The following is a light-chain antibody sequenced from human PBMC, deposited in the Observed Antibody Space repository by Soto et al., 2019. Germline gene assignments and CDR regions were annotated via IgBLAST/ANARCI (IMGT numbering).Light chain of an antibody. Sequence: DIQMTQSPSSLSASVGDRVTITCRASQGISNYLAWYQQKPGKVPKLLIYAASTLKSGVPSRFSGSGSGTEFTLTISSLQPEDFATYYCQKYNRALGTFGPGTKVDIK. J-gene: IGKJ3*01. CDR3: QKYNRALGT. CDR1: QGISNY. V-gene: IGKV1-27*01. CDR2: AAS.